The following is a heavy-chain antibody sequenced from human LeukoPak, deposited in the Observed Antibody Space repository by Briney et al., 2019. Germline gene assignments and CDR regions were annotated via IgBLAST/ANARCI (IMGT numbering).Heavy chain of an antibody. Sequence: SETLSLTCTVSGGSISSADYYWSWIRQPPGKGLEWIGSIYYSGSTYYNPSLKSRVTISVDTSKNQFSLKLSSVTAADTAVYYCARHRVSVAAFFDYWGQGTLVTVSS. CDR3: ARHRVSVAAFFDY. CDR2: IYYSGST. V-gene: IGHV4-39*01. J-gene: IGHJ4*02. D-gene: IGHD2-15*01. CDR1: GGSISSADYY.